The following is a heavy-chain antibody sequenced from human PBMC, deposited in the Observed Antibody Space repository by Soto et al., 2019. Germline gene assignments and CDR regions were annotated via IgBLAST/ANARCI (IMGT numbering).Heavy chain of an antibody. J-gene: IGHJ6*02. CDR3: ARNSGSHPYYYYGMDV. V-gene: IGHV4-59*01. CDR2: IYYSGST. CDR1: GGSISSYY. D-gene: IGHD1-26*01. Sequence: LCLTCTVSGGSISSYYCSWIRQPAVKVLDWIGDIYYSGSTNYNPSLKSRVTISVDTSKNQFSLKLSSVTAADTAVYYCARNSGSHPYYYYGMDVWGQGTTVTVSS.